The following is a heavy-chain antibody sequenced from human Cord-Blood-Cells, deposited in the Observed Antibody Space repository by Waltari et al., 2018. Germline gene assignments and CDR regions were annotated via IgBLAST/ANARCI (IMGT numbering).Heavy chain of an antibody. V-gene: IGHV4-34*01. CDR2: INHSGSP. D-gene: IGHD5-18*01. CDR1: GGSFSGYY. J-gene: IGHJ6*03. Sequence: QVQLQQWGAGRLKPSETLSLTCAVYGGSFSGYYWSWIRQPPARGLEWIGEINHSGSPNYNPSLKSRVTISVDTSKNQFSLKLSSVTAADTAVYYCARGLADTAMVSYYYYYMDVWGKGTTVTVSS. CDR3: ARGLADTAMVSYYYYYMDV.